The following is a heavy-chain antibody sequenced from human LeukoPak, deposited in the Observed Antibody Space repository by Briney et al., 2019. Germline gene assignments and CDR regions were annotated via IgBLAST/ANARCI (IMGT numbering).Heavy chain of an antibody. V-gene: IGHV1-18*01. D-gene: IGHD3-10*01. CDR2: ISAYNGNT. Sequence: ASVKVSCKASGYTFTSYGISGVRQAPGQGLEWMGWISAYNGNTNYAQKLQGRVTMTTDTSTSTADMELGSLRSDDTAVYYCAREGQYCGPGGDYWGQGTLVTVSS. CDR3: AREGQYCGPGGDY. CDR1: GYTFTSYG. J-gene: IGHJ4*02.